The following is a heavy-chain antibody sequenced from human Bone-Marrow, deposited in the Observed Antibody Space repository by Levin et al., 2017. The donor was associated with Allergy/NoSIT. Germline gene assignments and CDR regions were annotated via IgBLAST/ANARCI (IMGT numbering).Heavy chain of an antibody. CDR1: GFIFDDYT. Sequence: SGGSLRLSCAASGFIFDDYTMHWVRLRPGKGLEWVSHINWNSGRPAYAGSVKGRFTISRDNAKKSLYLQMNSLTAEDTALYYCVKGCQGDSCSDFDYWGQGTLVTVSS. J-gene: IGHJ4*02. V-gene: IGHV3-9*01. D-gene: IGHD2-21*01. CDR2: INWNSGRP. CDR3: VKGCQGDSCSDFDY.